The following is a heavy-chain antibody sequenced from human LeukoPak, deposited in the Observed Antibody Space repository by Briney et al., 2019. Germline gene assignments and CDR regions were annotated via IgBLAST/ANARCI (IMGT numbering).Heavy chain of an antibody. CDR3: ARGRDGYNC. Sequence: GGSLRLSCAASGSTFSGYWMSWVRQAPGKGLEWVANIKQDGSEKYYVDSVKGRFTISRDNAKNSLYLQMSSLRAEDTAVYYCARGRDGYNCWGQGTLVTVSS. V-gene: IGHV3-7*01. CDR1: GSTFSGYW. D-gene: IGHD5-24*01. CDR2: IKQDGSEK. J-gene: IGHJ4*02.